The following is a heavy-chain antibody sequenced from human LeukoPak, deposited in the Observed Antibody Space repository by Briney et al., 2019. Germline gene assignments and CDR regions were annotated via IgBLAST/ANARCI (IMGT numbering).Heavy chain of an antibody. CDR2: IYTSEST. CDR3: ARGYCSGGSRYSSPGY. CDR1: GGSISNFY. D-gene: IGHD2-15*01. J-gene: IGHJ4*02. V-gene: IGHV4-4*07. Sequence: SETLSLTCTVTGGSISNFYWGWIRQPAGKGLEWIGRIYTSESTIYNPSLKSRVTMSVDTSKNQFSLKLSSVTAADTAVYYCARGYCSGGSRYSSPGYWGQGTLVTVSS.